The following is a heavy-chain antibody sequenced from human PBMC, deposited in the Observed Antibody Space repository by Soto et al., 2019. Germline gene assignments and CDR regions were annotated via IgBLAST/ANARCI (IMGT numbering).Heavy chain of an antibody. CDR3: AKDLYSNYGDAFDI. J-gene: IGHJ3*02. Sequence: GGSLRLSCAASGFTFDDYAMHWVRQAPGKGLEWVSGISRNSDNIVYADSVKGRFTISRDNAKNSLYLQMNSLRAEDTALYYCAKDLYSNYGDAFDIWGQGTIVTVSS. D-gene: IGHD4-4*01. CDR2: ISRNSDNI. CDR1: GFTFDDYA. V-gene: IGHV3-9*01.